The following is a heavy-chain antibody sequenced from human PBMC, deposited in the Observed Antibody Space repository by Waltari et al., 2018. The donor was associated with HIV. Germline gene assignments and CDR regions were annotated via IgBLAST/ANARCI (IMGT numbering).Heavy chain of an antibody. CDR3: AEDQAAYHDSSGDAA. Sequence: EVQLSESGGNLVEPGGPLRLPCAVPGFNLRGCARAWAGQASGEGRGGHTGVRGSGGRADYGAAAKSRVAVSIDNAKSTLQLQRTNRRVADTAIYYWAEDQAAYHDSSGDAAWGQGTLVTVSS. D-gene: IGHD2-21*01. CDR2: VRGSGGRA. J-gene: IGHJ5*02. CDR1: GFNLRGCA. V-gene: IGHV3-23*01.